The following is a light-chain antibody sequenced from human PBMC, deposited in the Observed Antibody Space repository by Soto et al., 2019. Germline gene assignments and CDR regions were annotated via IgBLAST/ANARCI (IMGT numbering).Light chain of an antibody. V-gene: IGLV4-69*01. CDR3: QTWGTGYVG. Sequence: QPVLTQSPSASASLGASVKITCTLSSGHSTYAIAWHQQQPGKGPRYLMRLYSAGRHITGDGVPDRFSGSGSGTERYLTISHLQSDDEADYYCQTWGTGYVGFGGGTKLTVL. CDR2: LYSAGRH. CDR1: SGHSTYA. J-gene: IGLJ2*01.